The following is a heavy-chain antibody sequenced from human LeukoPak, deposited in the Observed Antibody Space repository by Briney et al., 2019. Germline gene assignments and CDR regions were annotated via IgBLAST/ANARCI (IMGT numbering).Heavy chain of an antibody. CDR3: AREGMVATFAY. CDR1: GFTSSSYS. J-gene: IGHJ4*02. CDR2: ISSSSSYI. D-gene: IGHD5-12*01. V-gene: IGHV3-21*01. Sequence: GGSLRLSCAASGFTSSSYSMNWVRQAPGKGLEWVSSISSSSSYIYYADSVKGRFTISRDKAKNSLYLQMNSLRAEDTAIYYCAREGMVATFAYGGQGTLVTVSS.